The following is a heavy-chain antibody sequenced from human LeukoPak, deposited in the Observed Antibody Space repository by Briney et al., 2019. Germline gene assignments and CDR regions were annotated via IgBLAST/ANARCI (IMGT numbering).Heavy chain of an antibody. D-gene: IGHD3-22*01. CDR1: GFTFSSYA. J-gene: IGHJ4*02. CDR2: ISGSGGST. Sequence: GGSLRLYCAASGFTFSSYAMIWVRQAPGKGLEWVSAISGSGGSTYYADSVKGRFTISRDNSKNTLYLQMNSLRAEDTAVYYCAKLDISSGYYGYWGQGTLVTVSS. CDR3: AKLDISSGYYGY. V-gene: IGHV3-23*01.